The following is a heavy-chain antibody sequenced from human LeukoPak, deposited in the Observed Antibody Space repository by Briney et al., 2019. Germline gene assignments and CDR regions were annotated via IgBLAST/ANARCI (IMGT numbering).Heavy chain of an antibody. D-gene: IGHD4-17*01. V-gene: IGHV3-33*01. J-gene: IGHJ4*02. CDR1: GFTFSSYG. CDR3: ASSPPTVTSPYFDY. CDR2: IWFDGSNK. Sequence: PGRSLRLSCAASGFTFSSYGMHWVRQAPGKGLEWVAVIWFDGSNKNYADSVKGRFTISRDNSKNTVYLQMNSLRAEDTAVYYCASSPPTVTSPYFDYWGQGTLVTVSS.